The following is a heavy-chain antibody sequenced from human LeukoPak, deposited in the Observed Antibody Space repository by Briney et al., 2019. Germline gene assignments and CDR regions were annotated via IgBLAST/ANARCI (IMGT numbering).Heavy chain of an antibody. J-gene: IGHJ4*02. V-gene: IGHV3-23*01. CDR2: VSTSGVST. CDR3: ARNYYHDSSSYSPFDY. CDR1: GFTFSNYA. Sequence: GGSLRLSCAASGFTFSNYAMSWVRQAPGKGLEWVSGVSTSGVSTYYADSVKGRFTISRDNSKNTLYLQMNSLRAEDTAVYYCARNYYHDSSSYSPFDYWGQGTLVTVSS. D-gene: IGHD3-22*01.